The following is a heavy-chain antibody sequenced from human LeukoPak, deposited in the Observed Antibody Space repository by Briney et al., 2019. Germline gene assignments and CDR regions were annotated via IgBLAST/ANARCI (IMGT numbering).Heavy chain of an antibody. V-gene: IGHV3-21*01. CDR1: GFTFSSYS. CDR3: ARFVSTYYFDY. D-gene: IGHD2-15*01. CDR2: ISSSSSYI. J-gene: IGHJ4*02. Sequence: GGSLRLSCAAPGFTFSSYSMNWVRQAPGKGLEWVSSISSSSSYIYYADSVKGRFTISRDNAKNSLYLQMNSLRAEDTAVYYCARFVSTYYFDYWGQGTLVTVSS.